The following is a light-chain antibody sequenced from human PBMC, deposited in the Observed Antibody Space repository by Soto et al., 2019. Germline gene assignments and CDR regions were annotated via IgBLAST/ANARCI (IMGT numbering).Light chain of an antibody. V-gene: IGKV2-28*01. J-gene: IGKJ4*01. CDR2: LGS. Sequence: DIVMTQSPLSLPVTPGEPASISCRSSQSLLHSNGYNYLDRYLQKPGQSPQLLIYLGSNRASGGPGRLSVSGSGTDFTLKNSRVEADDVGVYYCMQALQTPLTFGGGTKVEIK. CDR1: QSLLHSNGYNY. CDR3: MQALQTPLT.